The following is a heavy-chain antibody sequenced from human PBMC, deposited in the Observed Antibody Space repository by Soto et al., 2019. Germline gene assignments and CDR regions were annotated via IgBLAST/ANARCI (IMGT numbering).Heavy chain of an antibody. D-gene: IGHD5-12*01. Sequence: ASVKVSCKASGYTFTSYAMHWVRQAPGQRLEWMGWINAGNGNTKYSQKFQGRVTITRDTSASTAYMELSSLRSEDTAVYYCAKDPRAYSGYDFYYYYYYMDVWGKGTTVTVSS. CDR1: GYTFTSYA. CDR2: INAGNGNT. J-gene: IGHJ6*03. V-gene: IGHV1-3*01. CDR3: AKDPRAYSGYDFYYYYYYMDV.